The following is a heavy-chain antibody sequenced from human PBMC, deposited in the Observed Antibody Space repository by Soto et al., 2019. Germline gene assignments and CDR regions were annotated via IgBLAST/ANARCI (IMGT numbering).Heavy chain of an antibody. Sequence: PGGSLRLSCAASGFTFSSYGMHWVRQAPGKGLEWVAVISYDGSNKYYADSVKGRFTISRDNSKNTLYLQMNSLRAEDTAVYYCAKTDQPYYYDSSGYYPALIDYWGQGTLVTVSS. CDR3: AKTDQPYYYDSSGYYPALIDY. CDR2: ISYDGSNK. D-gene: IGHD3-22*01. J-gene: IGHJ4*02. V-gene: IGHV3-30*18. CDR1: GFTFSSYG.